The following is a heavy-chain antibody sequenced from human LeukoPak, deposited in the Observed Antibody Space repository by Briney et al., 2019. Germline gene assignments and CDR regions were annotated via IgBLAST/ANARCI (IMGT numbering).Heavy chain of an antibody. CDR1: GFTFSKYG. CDR3: ARTGDTERFDY. V-gene: IGHV3-33*08. CDR2: IRYDGSKK. J-gene: IGHJ4*02. Sequence: GRSLRLSCVASGFTFSKYGMHWVRQAPGKGLEWVALIRYDGSKKDYADSVKGRFTISRDNSKNTLHLQMNSLRAEDTAVYYCARTGDTERFDYWGQGTLVTVSS. D-gene: IGHD5-18*01.